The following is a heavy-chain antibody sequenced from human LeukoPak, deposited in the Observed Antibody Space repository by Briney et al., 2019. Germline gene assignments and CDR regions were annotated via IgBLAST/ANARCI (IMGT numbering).Heavy chain of an antibody. V-gene: IGHV3-30*03. CDR3: GTSSGYYFLDY. CDR2: ISYDGSNK. Sequence: GGSLRLSCAASGFTFSSYGMHWVRQAPGKGLEWVAVISYDGSNKYYADSVKGRFTISRDNSKNTLYLQMNSLRAEDTAVYYCGTSSGYYFLDYWGQGTLVTVSS. J-gene: IGHJ4*02. CDR1: GFTFSSYG. D-gene: IGHD3-22*01.